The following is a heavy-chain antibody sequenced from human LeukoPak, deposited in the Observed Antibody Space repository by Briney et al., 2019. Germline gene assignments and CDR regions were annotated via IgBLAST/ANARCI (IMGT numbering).Heavy chain of an antibody. CDR1: GFTFSSYW. J-gene: IGHJ4*02. D-gene: IGHD1-20*01. V-gene: IGHV3-7*01. CDR3: ARAPVFNWNDLPDY. CDR2: IKQDGSGK. Sequence: GGSLRLSCAASGFTFSSYWMSWVRQAPGKGLEWVANIKQDGSGKYYVDSVKGRFTISRDNAKNSLYLQMNSLRAEDTAVYYCARAPVFNWNDLPDYWGQGTLVTVSS.